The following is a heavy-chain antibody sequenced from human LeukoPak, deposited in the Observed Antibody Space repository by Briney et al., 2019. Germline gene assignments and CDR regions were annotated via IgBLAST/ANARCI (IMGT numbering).Heavy chain of an antibody. CDR1: EFTVSVNY. J-gene: IGHJ4*02. D-gene: IGHD2-15*01. CDR2: MSSSDDGR. V-gene: IGHV3-23*01. Sequence: GGSLRLSCAASEFTVSVNYMSWVRQAPGKGLEWVSAMSSSDDGRYYAASVRGRFTISGDTSRSTLYLQMNSLRAEDAAVYYCAKAPVTSCRGAFCYPFDYWGQGTLVTVSS. CDR3: AKAPVTSCRGAFCYPFDY.